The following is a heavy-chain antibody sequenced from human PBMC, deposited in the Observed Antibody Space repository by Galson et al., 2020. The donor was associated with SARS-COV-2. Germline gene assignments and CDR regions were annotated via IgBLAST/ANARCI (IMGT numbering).Heavy chain of an antibody. D-gene: IGHD3-22*01. CDR1: GGSISSSSYY. V-gene: IGHV4-39*01. CDR2: IYYSGST. Sequence: SQTLSLTCTVSGGSISSSSYYRGWIRQPPGKGLERIGSIYYSGSTYYNPSLKSRVTISVDTSKNQFSLKLSSVTAADTAVYYCARHGEITMIVVVIPGAFDIWGQGTMVTVSS. J-gene: IGHJ3*02. CDR3: ARHGEITMIVVVIPGAFDI.